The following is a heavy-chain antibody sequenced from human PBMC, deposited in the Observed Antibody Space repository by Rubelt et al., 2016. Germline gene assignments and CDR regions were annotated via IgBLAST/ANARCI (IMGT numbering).Heavy chain of an antibody. CDR2: IDPSDSYT. V-gene: IGHV5-10-1*03. Sequence: EVQLVQSGAEVKKPGESLRISCKGSGYSFTSYWISWVRQMPGKGLEWMGRIDPSDSYTNYSPSFQCHVTIAADQSISTAYLQWSSLKASDTAMYYCARIPGSGSSEINWFDPWGQGTLVTVSS. D-gene: IGHD3-10*01. J-gene: IGHJ5*02. CDR1: GYSFTSYW. CDR3: ARIPGSGSSEINWFDP.